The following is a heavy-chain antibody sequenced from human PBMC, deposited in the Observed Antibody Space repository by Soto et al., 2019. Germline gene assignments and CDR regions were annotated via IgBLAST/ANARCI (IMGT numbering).Heavy chain of an antibody. J-gene: IGHJ5*02. CDR1: GYTFTVYY. D-gene: IGHD5-18*01. V-gene: IGHV1-69*13. CDR2: IIPIFGTA. CDR3: ARSFYSVDTAMVYSP. Sequence: SVKVSCKASGYTFTVYYMHWVRQAPGQGLEWMGGIIPIFGTANYAQKFQGRVTITADESTSTAYMELSSLRSEDTAVYYCARSFYSVDTAMVYSPWGQGTLVTVSS.